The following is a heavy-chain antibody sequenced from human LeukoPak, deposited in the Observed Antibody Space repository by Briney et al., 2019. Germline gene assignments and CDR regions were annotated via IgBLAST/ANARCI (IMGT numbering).Heavy chain of an antibody. J-gene: IGHJ4*02. CDR3: ARGYDSSGYYYGY. Sequence: GESLKISCKGSGYSFTNYWIGWVRQMPGKGLEWMGIIYPGDSDTRYSPSFQGQVTISADKSIRTAYLQWSSLKASDTAIYYCARGYDSSGYYYGYWGRGTLVTVSP. CDR2: IYPGDSDT. D-gene: IGHD3-22*01. CDR1: GYSFTNYW. V-gene: IGHV5-51*01.